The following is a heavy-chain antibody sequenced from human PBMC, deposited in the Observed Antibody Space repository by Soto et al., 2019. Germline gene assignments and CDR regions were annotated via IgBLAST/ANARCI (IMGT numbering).Heavy chain of an antibody. V-gene: IGHV3-64D*06. CDR3: VKNRGSWYGPSYY. D-gene: IGHD6-13*01. CDR2: ISSNGGST. CDR1: GFTFSSYA. J-gene: IGHJ4*02. Sequence: EVQLVESGGGLVQPGGSLRLSCSASGFTFSSYAMHWVRQAPGKGLEYVSGISSNGGSTYYADSVKGRFTISRDNSKNTLYLQMSSLRAEDTAVYYCVKNRGSWYGPSYYWGQGTLVTVSS.